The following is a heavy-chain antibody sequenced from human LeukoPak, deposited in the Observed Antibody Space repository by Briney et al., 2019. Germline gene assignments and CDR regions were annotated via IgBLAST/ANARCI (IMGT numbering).Heavy chain of an antibody. Sequence: PGGSLRLSCAASGFTFSDYYMTWIRQAPGQGLEWVSSISSSSSYIYYADSVKGRFTISRDNAKNSLYLQMNSLRAEDTAVYYCARDKLELPAFAFDIWGQGTMVTVSS. CDR1: GFTFSDYY. D-gene: IGHD1-7*01. CDR3: ARDKLELPAFAFDI. CDR2: ISSSSSYI. J-gene: IGHJ3*02. V-gene: IGHV3-11*06.